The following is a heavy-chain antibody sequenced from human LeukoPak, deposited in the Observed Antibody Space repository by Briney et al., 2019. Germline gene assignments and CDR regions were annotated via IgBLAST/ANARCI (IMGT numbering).Heavy chain of an antibody. Sequence: ASVKVSCKASGYTFTGYYMHWVRQAPGQGLEWMGLIDPNSGGTDYAQKFQGRVTMTWDTSISTAYMELSRLTSDDSAVYYCARQVPAAIQFDYWGQGTLVTVSS. D-gene: IGHD2-2*01. V-gene: IGHV1-2*02. CDR2: IDPNSGGT. CDR3: ARQVPAAIQFDY. CDR1: GYTFTGYY. J-gene: IGHJ4*02.